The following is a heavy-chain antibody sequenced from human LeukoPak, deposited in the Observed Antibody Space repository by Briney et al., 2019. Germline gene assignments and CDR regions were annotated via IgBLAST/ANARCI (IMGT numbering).Heavy chain of an antibody. CDR2: IKQDGSEK. Sequence: PGGSLRLSCAASGFTFSSYWMSWVRQAPGKGLEWVANIKQDGSEKYYVDSVKGRFTISRDNAKNSLYLQMNSLRAEDTAVYYCARVSIVVVPAAFQGFDPWGQGTLDTVSS. D-gene: IGHD2-2*01. V-gene: IGHV3-7*01. CDR3: ARVSIVVVPAAFQGFDP. J-gene: IGHJ5*02. CDR1: GFTFSSYW.